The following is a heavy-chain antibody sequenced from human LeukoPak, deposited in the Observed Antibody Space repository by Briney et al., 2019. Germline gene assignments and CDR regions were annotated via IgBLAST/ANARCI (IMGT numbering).Heavy chain of an antibody. CDR3: ARIGGINEGIQLWPLDY. D-gene: IGHD5-18*01. CDR1: GGSFSGYY. J-gene: IGHJ4*02. CDR2: INHSGST. Sequence: PSETLSLTCAVYGGSFSGYYWSWIRQPPGKGLEWIGEINHSGSTNYNPSLKSRVTISVDTSMNQFSLKLSSVTAADTAVYYCARIGGINEGIQLWPLDYWGQGTLVTVSS. V-gene: IGHV4-34*01.